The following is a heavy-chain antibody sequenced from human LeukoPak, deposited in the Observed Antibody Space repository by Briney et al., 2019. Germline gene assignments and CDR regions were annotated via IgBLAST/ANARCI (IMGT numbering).Heavy chain of an antibody. CDR3: ATRYPHNSQYFQH. D-gene: IGHD4-23*01. CDR1: GFTFSSYA. CDR2: ISYDGSNK. V-gene: IGHV3-30-3*01. Sequence: GGSLRLSCAASGFTFSSYAMHWVRQAPGKGLEWVAVISYDGSNKYYADSVKGRFTISRDNSKNTLYLQMNSLRAEDTTVYYCATRYPHNSQYFQHWGQGTLVTVSS. J-gene: IGHJ1*01.